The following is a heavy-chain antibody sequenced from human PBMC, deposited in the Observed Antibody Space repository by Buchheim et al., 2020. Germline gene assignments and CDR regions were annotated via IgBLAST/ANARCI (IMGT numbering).Heavy chain of an antibody. CDR1: GASISSSDW. CDR2: IHHSGGT. D-gene: IGHD2-2*01. Sequence: QVQLQESGPGLVKPSGTLSLTCAVSGASISSSDWWSWVRQPPGKGLYWIGEIHHSGGTNYNPSLKSRVTMSVDKSNDQFSLKLTSVTAADTAVYYCARVGCSSTSCYGPDTGWFDPWGQGTL. V-gene: IGHV4-4*02. J-gene: IGHJ5*02. CDR3: ARVGCSSTSCYGPDTGWFDP.